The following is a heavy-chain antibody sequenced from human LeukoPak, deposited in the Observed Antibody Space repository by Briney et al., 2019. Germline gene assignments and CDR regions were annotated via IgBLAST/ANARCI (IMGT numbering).Heavy chain of an antibody. CDR3: AREDVDITVATSGAFDI. J-gene: IGHJ3*02. D-gene: IGHD6-19*01. V-gene: IGHV3-74*01. CDR2: TISDGSST. Sequence: GGSLRLSCAASGFTFNRFWMHWVRQAPGKGLVWVSRTISDGSSTNYADSVKGRFTISRDNAKNTLYLQMNSLRAEDTALYYCAREDVDITVATSGAFDIWGQGTMVTVSS. CDR1: GFTFNRFW.